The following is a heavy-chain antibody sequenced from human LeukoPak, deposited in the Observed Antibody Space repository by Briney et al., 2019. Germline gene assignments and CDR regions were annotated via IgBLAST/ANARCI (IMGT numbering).Heavy chain of an antibody. CDR1: LFSDLSSV. CDR2: IQYDGRNK. V-gene: IGHV3-30*02. CDR3: AKGGDYALDY. J-gene: IGHJ4*02. Sequence: VGWLRHSCVATLFSDLSSVIHWVRQARSRGLNWLPFIQYDGRNKYNVHSVHGRLTLYRDNSKNTLTMFLQMNSLRVEDTAVYYCAKGGDYALDYWGQGTLVTVSS. D-gene: IGHD4-17*01.